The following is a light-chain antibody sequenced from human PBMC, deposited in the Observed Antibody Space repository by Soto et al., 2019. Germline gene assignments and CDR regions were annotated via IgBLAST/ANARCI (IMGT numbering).Light chain of an antibody. V-gene: IGLV1-40*01. CDR2: GNS. J-gene: IGLJ1*01. CDR1: SSNIGAGYD. Sequence: QSVVRHLPSVSGAPGQRVTIYCTGSSSNIGAGYDVHWYQQLPGTAPKLLIYGNSNRPSGAPDRFSCSKSGTSASLAITGLQAEDEADYSCQSYDSSLSVFGTGTKVTVL. CDR3: QSYDSSLSV.